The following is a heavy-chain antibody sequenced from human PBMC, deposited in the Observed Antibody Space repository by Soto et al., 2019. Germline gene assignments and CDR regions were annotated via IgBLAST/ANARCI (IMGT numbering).Heavy chain of an antibody. CDR2: TSSDGSDK. CDR3: ARSGTTGGLDV. D-gene: IGHD3-10*01. Sequence: QVQLVESGGGVVQPGTSLRVSCVGSGFTFRSYVMHWVRQAPGKGLEWVALTSSDGSDKYYDDSVRGRFTISRANSRNTVDLQMDSLRLEDTALYYYARSGTTGGLDVWGQGTLVTVSS. CDR1: GFTFRSYV. V-gene: IGHV3-30*19. J-gene: IGHJ1*01.